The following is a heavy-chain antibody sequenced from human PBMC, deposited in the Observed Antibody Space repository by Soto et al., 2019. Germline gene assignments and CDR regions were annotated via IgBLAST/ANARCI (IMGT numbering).Heavy chain of an antibody. CDR3: ARALAPNWNDALDY. CDR2: ITSSGDYI. CDR1: GFTFSSYR. V-gene: IGHV3-21*01. Sequence: PGGSLRLSCAVSGFTFSSYRMNWVRQAPGKGLEWVSSITSSGDYIYCADSVMGRFTISRDNAKNSLYLQMNSLTAEDTAVYYCARALAPNWNDALDYWGHGTLVTSSS. D-gene: IGHD1-1*01. J-gene: IGHJ4*01.